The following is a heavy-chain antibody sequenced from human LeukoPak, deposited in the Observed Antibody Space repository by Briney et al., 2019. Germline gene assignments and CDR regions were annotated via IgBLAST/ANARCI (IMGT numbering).Heavy chain of an antibody. Sequence: PGRSLRLPCTASGFTFGDYAMSWVRQAPGKGLEWVGCIRCKAYGGTTEYAASVKGRFTISRDDSKSIAYLQMNSLKIEDTAVYYCTRDVYYYDSSLPGYWGQGTLVTVSS. V-gene: IGHV3-49*04. CDR2: IRCKAYGGTT. CDR1: GFTFGDYA. J-gene: IGHJ4*02. D-gene: IGHD3-22*01. CDR3: TRDVYYYDSSLPGY.